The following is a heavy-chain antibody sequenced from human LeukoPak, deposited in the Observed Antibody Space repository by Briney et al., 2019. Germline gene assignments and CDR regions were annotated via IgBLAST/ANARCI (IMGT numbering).Heavy chain of an antibody. CDR1: GGSFSDYH. V-gene: IGHV4-34*01. Sequence: PSETLSLTCAVYGGSFSDYHWTWIRQPPGKGLEWIGEINHSGSTNYNPSLKSRVTISVDTSKNQFSLKVTSVTAADTAVYYCARGIYNSSWYGFDYWGHGTLVTVSS. J-gene: IGHJ4*01. D-gene: IGHD6-13*01. CDR2: INHSGST. CDR3: ARGIYNSSWYGFDY.